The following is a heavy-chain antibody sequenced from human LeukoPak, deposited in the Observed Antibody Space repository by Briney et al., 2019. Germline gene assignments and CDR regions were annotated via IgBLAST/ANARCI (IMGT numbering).Heavy chain of an antibody. J-gene: IGHJ6*02. CDR1: GYTFTSYY. Sequence: GASVKVSCKASGYTFTSYYMHWVRQAPGQGLEWMGIINPSGGSTSYAQKSQGRVTMTRDTSTSTVYMELSSLRSEDTAVYYCAREGRDGYTSMDVWGQGTTVTVSS. D-gene: IGHD5-12*01. V-gene: IGHV1-46*01. CDR3: AREGRDGYTSMDV. CDR2: INPSGGST.